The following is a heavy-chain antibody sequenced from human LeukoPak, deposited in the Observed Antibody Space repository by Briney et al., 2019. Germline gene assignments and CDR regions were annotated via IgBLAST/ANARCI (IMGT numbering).Heavy chain of an antibody. CDR1: GGSFSGYY. CDR3: ATTVGYCSGGSCYGWFDP. Sequence: SETLSLTCAVYGGSFSGYYWSWIRQPPGKGLEWIGEINHSGSTNYNPSLKSRVTTSVDTSKNQFSLKLSSVTAADTAVYYCATTVGYCSGGSCYGWFDPWGQGTLVTVSS. CDR2: INHSGST. V-gene: IGHV4-34*01. D-gene: IGHD2-15*01. J-gene: IGHJ5*02.